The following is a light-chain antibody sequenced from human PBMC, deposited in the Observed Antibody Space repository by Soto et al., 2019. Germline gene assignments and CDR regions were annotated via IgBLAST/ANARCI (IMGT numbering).Light chain of an antibody. CDR1: QSISSW. CDR3: QQYNSYSGYT. V-gene: IGKV1-5*03. CDR2: KAS. J-gene: IGKJ2*01. Sequence: DIQMTQSPSTLSASLGDRVTITCRASQSISSWLAWYQQKPGKAPKLLIYKASSLESGVPSMSSGSGSGTEFALTSSRLQPEDFAADYCQQYNSYSGYTFGQGTKLEI.